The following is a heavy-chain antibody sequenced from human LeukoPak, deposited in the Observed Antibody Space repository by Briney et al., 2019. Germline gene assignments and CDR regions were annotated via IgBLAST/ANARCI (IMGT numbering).Heavy chain of an antibody. CDR1: GYTFTSYD. Sequence: ASVKVSCKASGYTFTSYDINWVRQAPGQGLEWMGWMNPNSGNTGYAQKFQGRVTMTRNTSISTAYMELSSLRSEDTAVYYCARGFVAGTFYGMDVWGQGTTVTVSS. CDR3: ARGFVAGTFYGMDV. CDR2: MNPNSGNT. D-gene: IGHD2-15*01. V-gene: IGHV1-8*01. J-gene: IGHJ6*02.